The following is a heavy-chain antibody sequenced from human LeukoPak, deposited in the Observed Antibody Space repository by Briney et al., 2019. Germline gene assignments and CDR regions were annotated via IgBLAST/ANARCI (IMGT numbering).Heavy chain of an antibody. J-gene: IGHJ3*02. Sequence: ASVKVSRKASGGTFSSYAISWVRQAPGQGLEWMGGIIPIFGTANYAQKFQGRVTITTDESTSTAYMELSSLRSEDTAVYYCASGSGWSLSAFDIWGQGTMVTVSS. V-gene: IGHV1-69*05. CDR3: ASGSGWSLSAFDI. CDR1: GGTFSSYA. CDR2: IIPIFGTA. D-gene: IGHD6-19*01.